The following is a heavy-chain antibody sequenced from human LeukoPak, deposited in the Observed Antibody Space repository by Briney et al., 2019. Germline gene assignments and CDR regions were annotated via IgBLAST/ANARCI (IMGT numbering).Heavy chain of an antibody. CDR2: ISAYNGNT. CDR3: ARGSIAARSHPFDY. CDR1: GYTFTRYG. D-gene: IGHD6-6*01. V-gene: IGHV1-18*01. Sequence: ASVKVSCKGSGYTFTRYGISWVRQAPGQGLEWMGWISAYNGNTNYAQKLQGRVTLTTDTSTSTAYMELRSMRSDDTAVYYCARGSIAARSHPFDYWGQGTLVTVSS. J-gene: IGHJ4*02.